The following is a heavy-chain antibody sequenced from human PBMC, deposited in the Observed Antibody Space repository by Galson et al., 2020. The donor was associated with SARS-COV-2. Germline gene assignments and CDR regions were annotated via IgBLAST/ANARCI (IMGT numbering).Heavy chain of an antibody. V-gene: IGHV1-58*02. CDR2: IAVGNGYR. CDR1: GFTFTTSI. Sequence: KISCQASGFTFTTSIIHWVRQARGQRLEWMGWIAVGNGYRNSAQKFQDRFTITRDMSTSTVSMELSSLRSEDTALYYCAAAPQPRSGRNLGPSYDDNMDVWGQGTTVTVSS. CDR3: AAAPQPRSGRNLGPSYDDNMDV. D-gene: IGHD1-26*01. J-gene: IGHJ6*02.